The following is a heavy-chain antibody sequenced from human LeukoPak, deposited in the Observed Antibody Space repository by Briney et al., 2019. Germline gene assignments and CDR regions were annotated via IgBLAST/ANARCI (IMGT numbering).Heavy chain of an antibody. CDR1: GASITSYY. J-gene: IGHJ3*02. CDR3: ARPAGWNAYDAFDI. V-gene: IGHV4-59*01. D-gene: IGHD1-1*01. CDR2: IYYSGST. Sequence: SETLSLTCTVSGASITSYYWSWIRQPPGKGLEWIGYIYYSGSTNYNPSLKSRVTISVDTSKNQFSLKLSSVTAADTAVYYCARPAGWNAYDAFDIWGQGTMVTVSS.